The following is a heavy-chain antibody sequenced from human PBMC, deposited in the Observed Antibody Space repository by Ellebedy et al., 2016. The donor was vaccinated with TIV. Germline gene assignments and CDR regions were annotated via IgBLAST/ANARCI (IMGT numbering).Heavy chain of an antibody. Sequence: GESLKISXAASGFTFNSYAMSWVRQAPGKGLEWVSAISGRGVTTYYADSVKGRFTISRDNSKNTLYLQMNSLRAEDTAVYYCATESSGNFDHWGQGTLVTVSS. CDR3: ATESSGNFDH. CDR2: ISGRGVTT. D-gene: IGHD2-15*01. CDR1: GFTFNSYA. J-gene: IGHJ4*02. V-gene: IGHV3-23*01.